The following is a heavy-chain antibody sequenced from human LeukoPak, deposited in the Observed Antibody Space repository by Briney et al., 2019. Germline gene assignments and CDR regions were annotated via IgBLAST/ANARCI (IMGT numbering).Heavy chain of an antibody. CDR1: GFTFSSYE. Sequence: GGSLRLSCATSGFTFSSYEMNWVRQAPGKGPEWVPYISSGGDTIYYADSVKGRFNISRDNAESSLYLQMNSLGAEDTAVYYCARGRWYLDYWGQGTLVSVSS. V-gene: IGHV3-48*03. CDR2: ISSGGDTI. D-gene: IGHD6-13*01. J-gene: IGHJ4*02. CDR3: ARGRWYLDY.